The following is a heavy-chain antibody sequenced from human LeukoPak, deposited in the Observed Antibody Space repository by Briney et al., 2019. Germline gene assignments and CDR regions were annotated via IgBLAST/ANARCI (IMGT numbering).Heavy chain of an antibody. CDR1: GFTVSSNY. D-gene: IGHD3-10*01. J-gene: IGHJ4*02. CDR2: IYSDGST. Sequence: GGSLRLSFSASGFTVSSNYMSWGRQAPGKGLGWVSGIYSDGSTYYADSGKGRFTICRDTSKTPLYLQMNRLSAEATDVYYCARERLGVPFDYWGQGTLVTVSS. V-gene: IGHV3-66*01. CDR3: ARERLGVPFDY.